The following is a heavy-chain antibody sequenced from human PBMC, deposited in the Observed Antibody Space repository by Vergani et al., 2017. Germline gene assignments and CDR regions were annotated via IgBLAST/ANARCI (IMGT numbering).Heavy chain of an antibody. D-gene: IGHD5-18*01. J-gene: IGHJ4*02. Sequence: QLQLQESGPGLVKPSETLSLTCAVYGGSFSGYYWSWIRQHPGMGLEWIGYIHYSGSTSYSPSLRGRVTISVDTSKNQFSLKLTSVTAADTAVYYCARDGGYSYGYSIDYWGQGTLVTVSS. CDR1: GGSFSGYY. CDR3: ARDGGYSYGYSIDY. CDR2: IHYSGST. V-gene: IGHV4-31*11.